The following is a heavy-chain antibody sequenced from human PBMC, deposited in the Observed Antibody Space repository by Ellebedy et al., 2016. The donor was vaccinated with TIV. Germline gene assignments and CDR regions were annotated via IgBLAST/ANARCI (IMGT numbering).Heavy chain of an antibody. V-gene: IGHV1-2*02. D-gene: IGHD3/OR15-3a*01. J-gene: IGHJ6*02. CDR1: GYRFSDFH. Sequence: ASVKVSXXGSGYRFSDFHIHWVRQAPGKGLEWMAWINPISGATKYPREFQGRVSMTRDTSINTAYMELSSLRSDDTAVYYCARDLVERAYDFQNYYYYGLDVWGQGTTVTVSS. CDR2: INPISGAT. CDR3: ARDLVERAYDFQNYYYYGLDV.